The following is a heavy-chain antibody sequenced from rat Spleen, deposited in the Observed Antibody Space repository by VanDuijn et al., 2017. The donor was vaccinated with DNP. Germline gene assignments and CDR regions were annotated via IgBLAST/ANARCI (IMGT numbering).Heavy chain of an antibody. V-gene: IGHV3-1*01. D-gene: IGHD1-11*01. CDR1: GYSITSNY. Sequence: EVQLQESGPGLVKPSQSLSLTCSVTGYSITSNYWAWIRKFPGNKMEWMGYISYSGTTGYNPSLKSRISITRDTSKNQFFLQLNSVTTEDTATYYCARGLNYGGWSDYFDYWGQGVMVTVSS. CDR3: ARGLNYGGWSDYFDY. J-gene: IGHJ2*01. CDR2: ISYSGTT.